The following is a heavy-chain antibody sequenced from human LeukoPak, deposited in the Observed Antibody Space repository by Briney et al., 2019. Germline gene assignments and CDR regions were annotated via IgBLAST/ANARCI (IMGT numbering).Heavy chain of an antibody. CDR3: ARLREDTSMFNWFDP. J-gene: IGHJ5*02. D-gene: IGHD5-18*01. CDR2: IYYSGST. Sequence: SETLSLTCTVSGGSISSYYWSWIRQPPGKGLEWIGYIYYSGSTNYNPSLKSRVTISVDTSKNQFSLKLSSVTAADTAVYYCARLREDTSMFNWFDPWGQGTLVTVSS. CDR1: GGSISSYY. V-gene: IGHV4-59*08.